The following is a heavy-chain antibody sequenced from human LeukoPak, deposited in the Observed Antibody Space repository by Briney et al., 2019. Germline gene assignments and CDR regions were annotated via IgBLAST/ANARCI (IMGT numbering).Heavy chain of an antibody. CDR2: IYYSGST. J-gene: IGHJ4*02. CDR1: GGSISSYY. Sequence: SETLSLTCTVSGGSISSYYWSWIRQPPGKGLEWIGYIYYSGSTNYNPSLKSRVTMSADTSKNQFSLKLSSVTAADTAMYYCVRGSGWYYYWGQGTLVTVSS. CDR3: VRGSGWYYY. V-gene: IGHV4-59*12. D-gene: IGHD6-19*01.